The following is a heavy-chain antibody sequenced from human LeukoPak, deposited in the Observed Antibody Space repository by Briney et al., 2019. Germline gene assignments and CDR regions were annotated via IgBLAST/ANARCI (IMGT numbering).Heavy chain of an antibody. D-gene: IGHD1-14*01. CDR2: IYPGDSDT. Sequence: GESLKISCKGSGYSFAIYWIAWVRQMPGKGLEWMGIIYPGDSDTRYSPSFQGQVTISADKSTSTAYLQWSSLKASDTAMCYCARQGTLDYWGQGTLVTVSS. J-gene: IGHJ4*02. V-gene: IGHV5-51*01. CDR3: ARQGTLDY. CDR1: GYSFAIYW.